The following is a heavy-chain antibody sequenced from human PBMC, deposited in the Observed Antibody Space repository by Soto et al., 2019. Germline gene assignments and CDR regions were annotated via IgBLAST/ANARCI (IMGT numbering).Heavy chain of an antibody. Sequence: GGSLRLSCAASGFTFSSYWMHWVRQAPGKGLVWVSRINSDGSSTSYADSVKGRFTISRDNAKNTLYLQRNSLRAEDTAVYYCARVYPVVDSGDQDAFDIWGQGTMVTVSS. D-gene: IGHD3-10*01. J-gene: IGHJ3*02. CDR2: INSDGSST. CDR3: ARVYPVVDSGDQDAFDI. CDR1: GFTFSSYW. V-gene: IGHV3-74*01.